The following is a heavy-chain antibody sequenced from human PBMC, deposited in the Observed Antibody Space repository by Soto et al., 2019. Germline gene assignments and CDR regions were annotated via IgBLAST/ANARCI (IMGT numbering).Heavy chain of an antibody. J-gene: IGHJ5*02. D-gene: IGHD2-21*02. CDR3: ARGTNVVVTATKAFDWFDP. Sequence: VKVSCKASGGTFSSYAISWVRQAPGQGLEWMGGIIPIFGTANYAQKFQGRVTITADESTSTAYMELSSLRSEDTAVYYCARGTNVVVTATKAFDWFDPWGQGTLVTVSS. CDR1: GGTFSSYA. V-gene: IGHV1-69*13. CDR2: IIPIFGTA.